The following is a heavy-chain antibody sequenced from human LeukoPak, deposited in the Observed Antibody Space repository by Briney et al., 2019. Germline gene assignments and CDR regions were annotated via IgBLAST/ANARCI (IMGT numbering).Heavy chain of an antibody. CDR1: GYSFTSYW. D-gene: IGHD6-19*01. CDR3: ARRAVAGTFDY. Sequence: GESLKISCQGPGYSFTSYWIGWVRQMPGKGLEWMGIIYPGDSDTRYSPSFQGQVTISADKSISTAYLQWSSLKATDTAMYYCARRAVAGTFDYWGQGTLVTVSS. J-gene: IGHJ4*02. CDR2: IYPGDSDT. V-gene: IGHV5-51*01.